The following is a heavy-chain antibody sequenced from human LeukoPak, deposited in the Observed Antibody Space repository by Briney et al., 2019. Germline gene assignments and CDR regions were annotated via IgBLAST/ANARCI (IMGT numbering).Heavy chain of an antibody. J-gene: IGHJ5*02. CDR1: GGSISSYY. Sequence: PSETLSLTCTVSGGSISSYYWSWIRQPPGKELQWIGYINYSGSTDYNPSLKSRVIISVDTSKNQSSLKLNSVTAADTAVYYCVRGANRYDPWGQGTLVTVSS. CDR2: INYSGST. CDR3: VRGANRYDP. V-gene: IGHV4-59*13.